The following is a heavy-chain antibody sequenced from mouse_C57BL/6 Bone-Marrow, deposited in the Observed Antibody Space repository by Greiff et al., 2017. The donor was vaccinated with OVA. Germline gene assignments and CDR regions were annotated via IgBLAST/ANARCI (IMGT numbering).Heavy chain of an antibody. Sequence: VMLVESGPGLVAPSQSLSITCTVSGFSLTSYAISWVRQPPGKGLEWLGVIWTGGGTNYNSALKSSLSISTDNSKSQVILKMISLQTDDTARYYCARDYCGSSYAMDYWGQGTSVTVSS. CDR1: GFSLTSYA. J-gene: IGHJ4*01. CDR2: IWTGGGT. CDR3: ARDYCGSSYAMDY. V-gene: IGHV2-9-1*01. D-gene: IGHD1-1*01.